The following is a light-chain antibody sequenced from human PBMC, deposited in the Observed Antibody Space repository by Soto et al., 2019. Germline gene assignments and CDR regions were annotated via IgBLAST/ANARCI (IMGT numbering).Light chain of an antibody. CDR2: EVT. Sequence: QSALTQPASVSGSPGQSITISCTGTSSDVGNYNYVSWYQLHPGKAPKLMIYEVTNRPSGVSDRFSGSKSGNTASLTVSGLQAEDEGDYYCGSYVRSSSSWVFGGGTKLTVL. V-gene: IGLV2-14*01. J-gene: IGLJ3*02. CDR3: GSYVRSSSSWV. CDR1: SSDVGNYNY.